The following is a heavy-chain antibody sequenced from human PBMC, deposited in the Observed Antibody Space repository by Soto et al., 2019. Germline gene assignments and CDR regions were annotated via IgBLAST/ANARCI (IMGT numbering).Heavy chain of an antibody. J-gene: IGHJ5*02. CDR2: INPNSGGT. CDR3: SRTYCSSTSCYRKRGNWFDT. CDR1: GYTFTGYY. D-gene: IGHD2-2*01. Sequence: ASVKVSCKASGYTFTGYYMHWVRQAPGQGLEWMGWINPNSGGTNYAQKFQGRVTMTRDTSISTAYMELSRLRSDDTAVYYCSRTYCSSTSCYRKRGNWFDTWGQGTLVTVSS. V-gene: IGHV1-2*02.